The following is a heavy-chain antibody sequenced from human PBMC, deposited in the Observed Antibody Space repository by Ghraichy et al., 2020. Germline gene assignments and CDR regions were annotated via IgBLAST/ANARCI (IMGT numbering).Heavy chain of an antibody. CDR2: IKQVGSEK. D-gene: IGHD4-17*01. Sequence: GGSLRLSCAASGFTVSSNWMSWVRQAPGKGLEWVANIKQVGSEKYYVDSVKGRFTITRDNAKNSLYLLMNTLVDEYMAVYYCAGGGDYLEYWGQGTLVTVSS. CDR3: AGGGDYLEY. CDR1: GFTVSSNW. V-gene: IGHV3-7*03. J-gene: IGHJ4*02.